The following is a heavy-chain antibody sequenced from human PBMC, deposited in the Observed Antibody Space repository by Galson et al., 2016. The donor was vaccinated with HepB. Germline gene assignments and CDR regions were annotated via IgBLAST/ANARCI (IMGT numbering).Heavy chain of an antibody. V-gene: IGHV3-23*01. CDR1: GFSFGSYG. CDR3: AKAERPAAFFKWRNYYYMDV. CDR2: ISGIGGGT. D-gene: IGHD2-2*01. J-gene: IGHJ6*03. Sequence: SLRLSCAASGFSFGSYGMSWVRQAPGKGLEWVSSISGIGGGTSYAGSVKGRFTISRDISKNTLYLQMNSLRVDDTAVYYCAKAERPAAFFKWRNYYYMDVWGKGTTVIVSS.